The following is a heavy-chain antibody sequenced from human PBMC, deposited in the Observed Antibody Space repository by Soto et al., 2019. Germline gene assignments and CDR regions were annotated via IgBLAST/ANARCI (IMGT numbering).Heavy chain of an antibody. CDR2: LSYGGST. J-gene: IGHJ5*01. D-gene: IGHD6-13*01. V-gene: IGHV4-61*01. CDR1: GASVSDGSDF. Sequence: YAVSGASVSDGSDFWSWIRQPPGKGLEWLGYLSYGGSTRYNPSLKSRVTISSDTSKNQFSLRLFSVTAADTALYYCARATGYSSTWYDSWGQGQLVTVSS. CDR3: ARATGYSSTWYDS.